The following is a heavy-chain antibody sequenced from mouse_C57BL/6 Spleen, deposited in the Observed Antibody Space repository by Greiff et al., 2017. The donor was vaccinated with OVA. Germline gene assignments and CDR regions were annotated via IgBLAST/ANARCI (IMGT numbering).Heavy chain of an antibody. J-gene: IGHJ2*01. V-gene: IGHV1-15*01. CDR2: IDPETGGT. Sequence: VQLQQSGAELVRPGASVTLSCKASGYTFTDYEMHWVKQTPVHGLEWIGAIDPETGGTAYNQKFKGKAILTADKSSSTAYMELRSLTSEDSAVYYCTRWDNWDEIDYWGQGTTLTVSS. CDR3: TRWDNWDEIDY. D-gene: IGHD4-1*01. CDR1: GYTFTDYE.